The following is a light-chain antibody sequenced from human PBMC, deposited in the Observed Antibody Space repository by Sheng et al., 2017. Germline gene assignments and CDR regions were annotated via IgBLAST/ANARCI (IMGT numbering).Light chain of an antibody. CDR1: QSVSTW. CDR2: KAS. J-gene: IGKJ1*01. V-gene: IGKV1-5*03. Sequence: DIQMTQSPSTLSASVGDRVTITCRASQSVSTWLVWYQQKPGKAPKILIYKASSLESGVPSRFSGSGSGTEFTLTISSLQPDDSATYYCQHYSNDWRFGQGTKVEIK. CDR3: QHYSNDWR.